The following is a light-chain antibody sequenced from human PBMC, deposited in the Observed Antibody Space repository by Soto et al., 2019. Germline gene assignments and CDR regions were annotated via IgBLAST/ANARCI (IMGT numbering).Light chain of an antibody. CDR3: CSYAGTSTYV. V-gene: IGLV2-23*02. Sequence: QSALTQPDSVSGSPGQSITLSCTGTSSDVGSYNLVSWYQQHPGKAPKVMIYEVTKRPSGVPNRFSGSKSGNTASLTISGLQAEDEADYYCCSYAGTSTYVFGTGTKVTVL. CDR1: SSDVGSYNL. J-gene: IGLJ1*01. CDR2: EVT.